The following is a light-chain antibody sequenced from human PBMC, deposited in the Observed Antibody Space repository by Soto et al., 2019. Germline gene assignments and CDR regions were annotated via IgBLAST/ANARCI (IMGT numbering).Light chain of an antibody. CDR1: SSDVGSYDL. Sequence: QSALTQPASVSGSPGQSITISCTGTSSDVGSYDLVSWYQHHPGTAPKLILYEVTKRPSGVSNRFSGSKSGNTASLTISGLQNEDDSHYYCCSYANGNTLLFGGGTKLTVL. J-gene: IGLJ2*01. CDR2: EVT. CDR3: CSYANGNTLL. V-gene: IGLV2-23*02.